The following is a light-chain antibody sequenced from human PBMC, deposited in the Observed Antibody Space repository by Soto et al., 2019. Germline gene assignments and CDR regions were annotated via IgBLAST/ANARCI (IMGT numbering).Light chain of an antibody. CDR1: QIISSC. CDR2: KAS. Sequence: DIQMTQSPSTLSASVGDRVTITCRASQIISSCLAWYQQKPGKAPKLLIYKASNLESGVPSRFSGSGSGTEFTLTISSLQPDDFATFYCQQCNSYPLTFGGGTKVEIK. V-gene: IGKV1-5*03. CDR3: QQCNSYPLT. J-gene: IGKJ4*01.